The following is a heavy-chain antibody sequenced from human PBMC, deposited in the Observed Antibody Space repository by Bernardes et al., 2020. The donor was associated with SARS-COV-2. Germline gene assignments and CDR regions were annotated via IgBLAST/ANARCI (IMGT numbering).Heavy chain of an antibody. D-gene: IGHD1-20*01. CDR3: AKGGPYKWNNGLS. CDR2: INQSGRN. CDR1: GGSLRGFY. V-gene: IGHV4-34*01. J-gene: IGHJ1*01. Sequence: SEPLYLTCVVYGGSLRGFYWTWIRKAPEKGLEWIGEINQSGRNNYNPSLKGRVTMSVDTSKNQFSLKLTSVTAADTAVYYCAKGGPYKWNNGLSWGQGTLVTVSS.